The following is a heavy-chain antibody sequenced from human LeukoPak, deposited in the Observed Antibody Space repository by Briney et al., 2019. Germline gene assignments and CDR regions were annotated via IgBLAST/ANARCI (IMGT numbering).Heavy chain of an antibody. J-gene: IGHJ4*02. CDR3: AKEVRGIYFDY. Sequence: PGRSLRLSCAASGFTFSSYAMHWVRQAPGKGLEWVAVISYDGSNKYYADSVKGRFTISRDNSKNTLYLQMNSLRAEDTAVYYCAKEVRGIYFDYWGQGTLVTVSS. V-gene: IGHV3-30-3*01. D-gene: IGHD2-15*01. CDR2: ISYDGSNK. CDR1: GFTFSSYA.